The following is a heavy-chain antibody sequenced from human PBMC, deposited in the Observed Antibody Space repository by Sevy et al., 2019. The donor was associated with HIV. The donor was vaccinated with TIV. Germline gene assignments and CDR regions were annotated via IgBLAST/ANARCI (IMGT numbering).Heavy chain of an antibody. CDR1: GGSISTVDYY. Sequence: SETLSLTCTISGGSISTVDYYCTWIRQPAGKGLEWIGRISASGTTTHNPSLESRVTMSVDTSQNQFSLKLTSVTAAETAMYYCVKEHFDWLLPSYYFDLWGRGTLVTVSS. CDR3: VKEHFDWLLPSYYFDL. J-gene: IGHJ2*01. CDR2: ISASGTT. V-gene: IGHV4-61*02. D-gene: IGHD3-9*01.